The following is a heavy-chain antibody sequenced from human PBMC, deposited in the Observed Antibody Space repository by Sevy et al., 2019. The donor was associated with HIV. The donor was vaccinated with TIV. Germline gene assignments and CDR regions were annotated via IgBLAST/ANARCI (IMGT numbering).Heavy chain of an antibody. CDR3: AREQITGSNPDYFDS. J-gene: IGHJ4*02. CDR2: LSFGVGKI. D-gene: IGHD1-7*01. Sequence: GGSLRLSCATSGFPFNIYSMSWVRQAPGKGLEWVSTLSFGVGKINYADSVKGRFSISRDNSENTLYLEMNSPRAEDTALYFCAREQITGSNPDYFDSWGQGTLVTVSS. CDR1: GFPFNIYS. V-gene: IGHV3-23*01.